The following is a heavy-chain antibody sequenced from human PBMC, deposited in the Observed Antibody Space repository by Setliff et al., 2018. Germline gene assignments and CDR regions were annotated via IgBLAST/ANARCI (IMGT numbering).Heavy chain of an antibody. CDR1: GFTFSSYT. D-gene: IGHD5-18*01. V-gene: IGHV3-64*01. Sequence: QTGGSLRLSCAASGFTFSSYTMHWVRQAPGKGLEYVSGISSDGGSTYYANSVKDRFTISRDNSKNTLWLQMGSLRAEDMAVYHCARDDYNYGYNSWGQGTLVTVSS. CDR2: ISSDGGST. CDR3: ARDDYNYGYNS. J-gene: IGHJ4*02.